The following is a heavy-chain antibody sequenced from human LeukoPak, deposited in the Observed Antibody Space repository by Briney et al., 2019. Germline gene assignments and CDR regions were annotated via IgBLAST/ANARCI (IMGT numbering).Heavy chain of an antibody. Sequence: GGSLRLSCAASGFTFSSYAMHWVRQAPGKGLEWVAVISYDGSNKYYADSVKGRFTISRDNSKNTLYLQMNSLRAEDTAVYYCARDKIQWLRYSYFDYWGQGVLVTVSS. D-gene: IGHD5-12*01. CDR2: ISYDGSNK. CDR1: GFTFSSYA. V-gene: IGHV3-30-3*01. J-gene: IGHJ4*02. CDR3: ARDKIQWLRYSYFDY.